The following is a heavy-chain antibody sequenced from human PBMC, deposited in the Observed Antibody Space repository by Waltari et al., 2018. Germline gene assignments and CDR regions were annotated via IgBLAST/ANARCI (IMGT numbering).Heavy chain of an antibody. D-gene: IGHD3-9*01. CDR2: IKQDGSEK. Sequence: EVQLVESGGGLVQPGGSLSLSCAASGFTFSSYWMSWVRRAPGKGLEWVANIKQDGSEKYYVDSVKGRFTISRDNAKNSLYLQMNSLRAEDTAVYYCASDILTGYYGFDYWGQGTLVTVSS. J-gene: IGHJ4*02. CDR1: GFTFSSYW. V-gene: IGHV3-7*01. CDR3: ASDILTGYYGFDY.